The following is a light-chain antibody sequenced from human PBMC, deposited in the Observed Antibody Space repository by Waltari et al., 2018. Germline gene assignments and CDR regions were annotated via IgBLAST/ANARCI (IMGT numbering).Light chain of an antibody. CDR1: QSLSYSSNTKNS. CDR3: HQYYTTPWT. V-gene: IGKV4-1*01. Sequence: DIVMTQSPDSLAVSLGERATINCKSSQSLSYSSNTKNSLAWYRQKPGQPPKLLIYWASTRESGVPDRFSGSGSGTDFTLTISNLRAEDVAVYYCHQYYTTPWTFGQGTKVEIK. J-gene: IGKJ1*01. CDR2: WAS.